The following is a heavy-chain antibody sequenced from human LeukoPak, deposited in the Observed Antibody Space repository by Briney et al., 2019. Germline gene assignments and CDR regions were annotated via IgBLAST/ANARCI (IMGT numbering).Heavy chain of an antibody. CDR2: IYNGVNT. CDR1: GASVSSASY. J-gene: IGHJ6*02. V-gene: IGHV4-61*01. Sequence: SETLSLTCTVSGASVSSASYWTWIRQPPGKGVEWIAHIYNGVNTNYNPSLKSRVTISVDTSKNQFSLKLSSVTAADTAVYYCARENYGDSTYYYYGMDVWGQGTTVTVSS. D-gene: IGHD4-17*01. CDR3: ARENYGDSTYYYYGMDV.